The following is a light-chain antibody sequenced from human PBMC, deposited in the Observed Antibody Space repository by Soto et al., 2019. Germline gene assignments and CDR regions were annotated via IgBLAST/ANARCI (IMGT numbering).Light chain of an antibody. Sequence: DIVLTQAPGILSLSPGDRATLSCSSSESVRSTYLAWYQQKRGQAPRLLIYEASSRASGIPDRFSGSGSGKDFTLTLSKVEPEDVAVYYCQQYFNSPYMYTFGQGTVLEI. CDR2: EAS. J-gene: IGKJ2*01. CDR3: QQYFNSPYMYT. V-gene: IGKV3-20*01. CDR1: ESVRSTY.